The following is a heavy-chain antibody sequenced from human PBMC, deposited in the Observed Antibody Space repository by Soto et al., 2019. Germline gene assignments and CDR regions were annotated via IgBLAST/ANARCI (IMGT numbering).Heavy chain of an antibody. J-gene: IGHJ5*02. D-gene: IGHD2-15*01. Sequence: PSETLSLTCTVSGGSISSGGYYWSWIRQHPGKGLEWIGYIYYSGSTYYNPSLKSRVTISVDTSKNQFSLKLSSVTAADTAVYYCARDLSGYCSGGSCPAGWFDPWGQGTLVTVSS. CDR1: GGSISSGGYY. CDR3: ARDLSGYCSGGSCPAGWFDP. V-gene: IGHV4-31*03. CDR2: IYYSGST.